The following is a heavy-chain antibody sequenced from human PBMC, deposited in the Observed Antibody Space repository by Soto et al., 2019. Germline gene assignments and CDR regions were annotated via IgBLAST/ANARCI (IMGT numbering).Heavy chain of an antibody. V-gene: IGHV3-30*18. CDR1: GFTFSSYG. CDR2: ISYDGSNK. D-gene: IGHD6-6*01. Sequence: PGGSLRLSCAASGFTFSSYGMRWVRQAPGKGLEWVAVISYDGSNKYYADSVKGRFTISRDNSKNTLYLQMNSLRAEDTAVYYCAKAPESIAAQNYYGMDVWGQGTTVTVSS. CDR3: AKAPESIAAQNYYGMDV. J-gene: IGHJ6*02.